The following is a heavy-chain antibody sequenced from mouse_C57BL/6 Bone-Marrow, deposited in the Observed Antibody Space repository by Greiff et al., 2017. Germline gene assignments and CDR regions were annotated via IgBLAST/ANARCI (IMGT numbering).Heavy chain of an antibody. Sequence: EVQGVESGGGLVKPGGSLKLSCAASGFTFSSYAMSWVRQTPEKRLEWVATISDGGSYTYYPDNVKGRFTISRDNAKNNLYLQMSHLKSEDTAMYYCARDWGLRRYWYFDVWGTGTTVTVSS. D-gene: IGHD2-4*01. CDR1: GFTFSSYA. CDR3: ARDWGLRRYWYFDV. V-gene: IGHV5-4*01. J-gene: IGHJ1*03. CDR2: ISDGGSYT.